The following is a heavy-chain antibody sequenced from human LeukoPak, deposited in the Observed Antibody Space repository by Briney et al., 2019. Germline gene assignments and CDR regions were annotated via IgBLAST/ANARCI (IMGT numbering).Heavy chain of an antibody. J-gene: IGHJ3*02. CDR2: ISWNSGSI. Sequence: PGGSLRLSCAASGFTFDDYAMLWVRQAPGKGLEWVSGISWNSGSIGYADSVKGRFTISRDNAKNSLYLQMNSLRAEDTALYYCAKDIAPESPDAFDIWGQGTMVTVSS. CDR1: GFTFDDYA. D-gene: IGHD1-14*01. V-gene: IGHV3-9*01. CDR3: AKDIAPESPDAFDI.